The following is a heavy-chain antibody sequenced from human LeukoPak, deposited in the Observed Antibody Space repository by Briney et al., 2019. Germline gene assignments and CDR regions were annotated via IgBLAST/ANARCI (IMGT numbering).Heavy chain of an antibody. Sequence: SETLSLTCTVSGGSISSYYWSWIRQPPGKGLEWIGYIYYSGSTNYNPSLKSRVTISVDTSKNQFSLKLSSVTAADTAVYYCARAFLVGYSPEEYFFDYWGQGTLVTVSS. CDR1: GGSISSYY. CDR3: ARAFLVGYSPEEYFFDY. D-gene: IGHD2-15*01. J-gene: IGHJ4*02. V-gene: IGHV4-59*01. CDR2: IYYSGST.